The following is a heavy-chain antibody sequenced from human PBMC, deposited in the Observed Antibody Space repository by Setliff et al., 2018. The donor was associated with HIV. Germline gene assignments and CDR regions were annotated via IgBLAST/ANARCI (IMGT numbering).Heavy chain of an antibody. Sequence: SETLSLTCTVSGGSISKYFWSWNRQSAEKGLEWIGRLYSSGRTNQNPSRKSRVSMSVDTSKSQFSLNLSSVTAADTAVYYCARSLDYSGSGSYYVGWFDLWGQGIPVTVSS. D-gene: IGHD3-10*01. V-gene: IGHV4-4*07. CDR3: ARSLDYSGSGSYYVGWFDL. CDR2: LYSSGRT. CDR1: GGSISKYF. J-gene: IGHJ5*02.